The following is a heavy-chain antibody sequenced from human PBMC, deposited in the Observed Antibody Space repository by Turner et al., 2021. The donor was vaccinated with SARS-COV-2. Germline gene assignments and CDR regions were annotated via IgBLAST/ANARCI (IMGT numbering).Heavy chain of an antibody. D-gene: IGHD3-9*01. CDR2: MSIRSTAM. CDR1: GFTFSDHA. V-gene: IGHV3-48*01. CDR3: VRYLRYSFES. J-gene: IGHJ5*01. Sequence: EVQLVESGGDLVQPGGSVRVYCANSGFTFSDHAMNWVRLAPGRWLEWVSYMSIRSTAMSFADSVRVRFAISRDNDKGFLYLQMNVLRAEDTAVYYCVRYLRYSFESWCHGTPVTVSS.